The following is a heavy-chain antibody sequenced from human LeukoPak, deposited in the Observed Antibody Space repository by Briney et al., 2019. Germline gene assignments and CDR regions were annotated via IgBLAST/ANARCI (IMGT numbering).Heavy chain of an antibody. V-gene: IGHV4-34*01. CDR2: INHSGST. CDR1: GGSFSGYY. J-gene: IGHJ5*02. Sequence: SETLSLTCAVYGGSFSGYYWSWIRQPPGKGLEWIGEINHSGSTNYNPSLKSRVTISVDTSKNQFSLKLSSVTAADTAVYYCARNYCSSTSCTGSWFDPWGQGTLVTVSS. D-gene: IGHD2-2*01. CDR3: ARNYCSSTSCTGSWFDP.